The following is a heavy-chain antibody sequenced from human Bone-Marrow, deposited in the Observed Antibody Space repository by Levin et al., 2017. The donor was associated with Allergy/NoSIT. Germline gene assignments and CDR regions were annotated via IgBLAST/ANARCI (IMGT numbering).Heavy chain of an antibody. V-gene: IGHV3-48*02. CDR3: ARDHITIFSLYFDY. D-gene: IGHD3-9*01. J-gene: IGHJ4*02. CDR1: GFTFSSHS. Sequence: SGESLKISCAASGFTFSSHSMNWVRQAPGKGLEWVSYISTTSSTIYYADSVKGRFTISRDNAKNSLYLQMNSLRDEDTAVYYCARDHITIFSLYFDYWGPGTLVTVSS. CDR2: ISTTSSTI.